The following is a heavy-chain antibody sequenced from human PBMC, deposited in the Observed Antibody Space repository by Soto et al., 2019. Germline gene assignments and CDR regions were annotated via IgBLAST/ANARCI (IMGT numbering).Heavy chain of an antibody. V-gene: IGHV4-4*02. Sequence: SETLSLTCAVSGGSISSSNWWRWVRQPPVKGLEWIGRIYTSGITNYNPSLKSRVTMSVDTAKNEFSVKLSSVTAADTAAYYCATGLSPYYYGSGLNWFDTWGQGTLVSVYS. CDR2: IYTSGIT. J-gene: IGHJ5*02. D-gene: IGHD3-10*01. CDR1: GGSISSSNW. CDR3: ATGLSPYYYGSGLNWFDT.